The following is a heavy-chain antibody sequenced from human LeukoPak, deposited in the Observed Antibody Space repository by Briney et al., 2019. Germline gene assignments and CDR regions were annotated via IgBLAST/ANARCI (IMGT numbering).Heavy chain of an antibody. CDR1: GGSFSGYY. J-gene: IGHJ4*02. CDR3: ARGPGDY. Sequence: SETLSLTCAVYGGSFSGYYWSWIRQPPGKGLEWIGEINHSGSTNYNPSLKSRVTISVDTSKNQFSLKLSSVTAADTAVYYCARGPGDYWGQGTLVTVSS. V-gene: IGHV4-34*01. CDR2: INHSGST. D-gene: IGHD3-10*01.